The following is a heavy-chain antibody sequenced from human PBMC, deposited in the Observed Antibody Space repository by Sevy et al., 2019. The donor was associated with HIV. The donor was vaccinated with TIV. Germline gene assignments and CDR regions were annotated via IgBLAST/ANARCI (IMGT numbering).Heavy chain of an antibody. V-gene: IGHV4-61*01. Sequence: SETLSLTCTVSGGSVSSGSYYWSWIRQPPGKGLEWIGYIYYSGSTNYNPSLKSRVTISVDTSKNQFSLKLSSVTAADTAVYYCARAIVVVTAIPMRYFDYWGQGTLVTVSS. CDR3: ARAIVVVTAIPMRYFDY. CDR1: GGSVSSGSYY. D-gene: IGHD2-21*02. CDR2: IYYSGST. J-gene: IGHJ4*02.